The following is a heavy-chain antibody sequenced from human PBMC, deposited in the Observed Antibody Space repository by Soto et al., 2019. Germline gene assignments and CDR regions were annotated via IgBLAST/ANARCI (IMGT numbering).Heavy chain of an antibody. J-gene: IGHJ6*02. CDR3: ASVRGGYYYAMDV. Sequence: SETLSLTCAVSGGSISSSNWCSWVRQPPGKGLEWIGEIYHSGSTNYNPSLKSRVTISVDKSKNQFSLKLSSVTAADTAVYYCASVRGGYYYAMDVWGQGTTVT. V-gene: IGHV4-4*02. CDR1: GGSISSSNW. D-gene: IGHD3-10*02. CDR2: IYHSGST.